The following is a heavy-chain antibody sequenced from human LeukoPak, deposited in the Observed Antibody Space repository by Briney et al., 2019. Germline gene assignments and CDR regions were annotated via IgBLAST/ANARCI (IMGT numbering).Heavy chain of an antibody. CDR3: AEDRSSGWTFDY. CDR2: VRYDGSNK. J-gene: IGHJ4*02. CDR1: GFTFSSYG. Sequence: GGSLRLSCVASGFTFSSYGMHWVRQAPGKGLEWVAFVRYDGSNKYYADSVKGRFTISRDNSKNTMYLQMNSLRVEDTAVYYCAEDRSSGWTFDYWGEGTLVTVSS. D-gene: IGHD6-25*01. V-gene: IGHV3-30*02.